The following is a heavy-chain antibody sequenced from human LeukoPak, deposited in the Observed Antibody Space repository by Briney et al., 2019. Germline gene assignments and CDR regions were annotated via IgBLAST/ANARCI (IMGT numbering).Heavy chain of an antibody. CDR3: ARPYYYDSRIDP. CDR2: MYYSGST. J-gene: IGHJ5*02. V-gene: IGHV4-30-4*01. Sequence: SQTLSLTCTVSGGSINSGDYYWSWIRQPPGKGLEWIAYMYYSGSTYYNPSLKSRVTMSADTSKNQLSLKLSSVTAADTAVYYCARPYYYDSRIDPWGQGILVTASS. D-gene: IGHD3-22*01. CDR1: GGSINSGDYY.